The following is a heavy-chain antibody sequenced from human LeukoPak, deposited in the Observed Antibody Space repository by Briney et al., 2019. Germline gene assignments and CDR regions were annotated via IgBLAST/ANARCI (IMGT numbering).Heavy chain of an antibody. V-gene: IGHV3-74*01. Sequence: GGSLRLSCAASGFTFSNYWMHWVRQTPGKGLVWVSRINGDGSRTNYADSVKGRFTISRDNAKNTLYLQMSILRVEDTALYYCARDFGAPAPWGQGTLVTVSS. D-gene: IGHD3-3*01. CDR3: ARDFGAPAP. J-gene: IGHJ5*02. CDR1: GFTFSNYW. CDR2: INGDGSRT.